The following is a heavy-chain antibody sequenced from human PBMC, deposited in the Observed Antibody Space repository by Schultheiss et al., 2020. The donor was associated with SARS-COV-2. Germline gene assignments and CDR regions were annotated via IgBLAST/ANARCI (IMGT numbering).Heavy chain of an antibody. J-gene: IGHJ5*02. V-gene: IGHV1-8*02. D-gene: IGHD3-3*01. Sequence: ASVKVSCKASGGTFSSYAISWVRQATGQGLEWMGWMNPDSGNTGYAQKFQGRVTMTRNTSISTAYMELRSLRSDDTAVYYCARDYDFWSGYPWGQGTLVTVSS. CDR2: MNPDSGNT. CDR3: ARDYDFWSGYP. CDR1: GGTFSSYA.